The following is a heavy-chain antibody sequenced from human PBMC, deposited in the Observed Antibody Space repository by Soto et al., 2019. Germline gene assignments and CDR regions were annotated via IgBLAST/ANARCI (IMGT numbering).Heavy chain of an antibody. J-gene: IGHJ5*02. Sequence: GASVKVSCKASGYTFTGYYMHWVRQAPGQGLEWMGWISPNSGGTNYAQKFQGWVTMTRDTSISTAYIELSRLRSEDTAVYYCAGDMGKYYDFWSGYDWFDPWGQGTLVTASS. D-gene: IGHD3-3*01. V-gene: IGHV1-2*04. CDR3: AGDMGKYYDFWSGYDWFDP. CDR2: ISPNSGGT. CDR1: GYTFTGYY.